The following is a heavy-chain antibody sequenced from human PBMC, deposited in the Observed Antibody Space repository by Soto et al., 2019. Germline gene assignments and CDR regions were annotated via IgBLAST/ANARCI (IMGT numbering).Heavy chain of an antibody. CDR3: ASVHQLLFASGVIDY. CDR2: IWYDGSNK. J-gene: IGHJ4*02. V-gene: IGHV3-33*01. Sequence: QVQLVESGGGVVQPGRSLRLSCAASGFTFSSYGMHWVRQAPGKGLEWVAVIWYDGSNKYYADSVKGRFTISRDNSKNTLYLQMNSLRAEDTAVYYCASVHQLLFASGVIDYWGQGTLVTGSS. D-gene: IGHD2-2*01. CDR1: GFTFSSYG.